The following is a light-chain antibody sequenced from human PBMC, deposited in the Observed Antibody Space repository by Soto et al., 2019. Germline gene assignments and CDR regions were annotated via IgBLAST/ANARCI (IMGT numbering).Light chain of an antibody. CDR3: QQYNRAHTWT. Sequence: DIQMTQSPSSLSAYVGDRVTITCRASQGISNYLAWYQQKPGQVPKLLIYGLSTLQSGVPSRFSGSRSGTDFTLSISSLQPEDVATYSCQQYNRAHTWTFGQGTKVEIK. J-gene: IGKJ1*01. CDR2: GLS. V-gene: IGKV1-27*01. CDR1: QGISNY.